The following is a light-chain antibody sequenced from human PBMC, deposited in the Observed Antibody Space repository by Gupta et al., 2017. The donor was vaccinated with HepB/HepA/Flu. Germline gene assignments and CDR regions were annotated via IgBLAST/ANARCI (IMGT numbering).Light chain of an antibody. CDR3: SSWDDSLNGLV. J-gene: IGLJ3*02. V-gene: IGLV1-44*01. CDR1: NSNIGDNE. Sequence: QSVLSQPPSASGTPGQRVTISCSGRNSNIGDNEVNWYRQFPGKAPSLLIYNDIQRPSGGPDRFSASRSGTSASLAISGLQSEDEAEYYCSSWDDSLNGLVLGGGTKLTVL. CDR2: NDI.